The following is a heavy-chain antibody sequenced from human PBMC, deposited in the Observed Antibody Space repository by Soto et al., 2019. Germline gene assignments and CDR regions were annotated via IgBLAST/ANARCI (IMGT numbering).Heavy chain of an antibody. Sequence: QVQLVESGGGLVKPGGSLRLSCAASGFTFSDYYMNWIRQAPGKGLEWVSYISSSSSYTNYADSVKGRFTISRDNAKNSLYLQMNSLRAEDTAVYYCARVVPAAIRGHFDYWGQGTLVNVSS. CDR1: GFTFSDYY. D-gene: IGHD2-2*02. V-gene: IGHV3-11*06. CDR2: ISSSSSYT. CDR3: ARVVPAAIRGHFDY. J-gene: IGHJ4*02.